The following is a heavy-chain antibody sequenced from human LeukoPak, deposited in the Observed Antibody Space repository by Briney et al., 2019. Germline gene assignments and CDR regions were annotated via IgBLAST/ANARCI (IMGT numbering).Heavy chain of an antibody. D-gene: IGHD6-19*01. Sequence: PSETLSLTCAVYGGSLSGYYWSWIRQPPGKGLEWIGEINHSGSTNYNPSLKSRVTISVYTSKNQFSLKLSSVTAADTAVYYCARVYGYSSGCYAAYCGQGCLVTVSS. CDR3: ARVYGYSSGCYAAY. J-gene: IGHJ4*02. V-gene: IGHV4-34*01. CDR1: GGSLSGYY. CDR2: INHSGST.